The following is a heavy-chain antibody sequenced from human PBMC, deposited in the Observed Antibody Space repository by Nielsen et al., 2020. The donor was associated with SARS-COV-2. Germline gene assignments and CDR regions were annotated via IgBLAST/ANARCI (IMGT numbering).Heavy chain of an antibody. CDR1: DYTFSSYG. CDR3: ARDVNLTGYYSY. V-gene: IGHV1-18*01. D-gene: IGHD3-9*01. Sequence: ASVKVSCKTSDYTFSSYGLSWVRQAPGQGLEWMGGVSAYNGNTNYAQKFQGRVTMTRDTSTSTVYMELSSLRSEDTAVYYCARDVNLTGYYSYWGQGTLVTVSS. CDR2: VSAYNGNT. J-gene: IGHJ4*02.